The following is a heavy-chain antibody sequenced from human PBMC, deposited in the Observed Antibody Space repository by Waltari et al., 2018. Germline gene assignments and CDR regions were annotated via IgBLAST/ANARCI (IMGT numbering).Heavy chain of an antibody. D-gene: IGHD3-22*01. CDR2: ISYNGRNI. Sequence: QVQLVESGGGVVQPGRSLRLSCEASEFTFSSYAMHWVRQAPGKGLEGVAVISYNGRNIYYVDSVKGRFTISRDNSKKTLYMQMNSLRAEDTAVYYCVRDYCDRTNCHGMDVWGQGTTVTVSS. J-gene: IGHJ6*02. CDR3: VRDYCDRTNCHGMDV. V-gene: IGHV3-30*04. CDR1: EFTFSSYA.